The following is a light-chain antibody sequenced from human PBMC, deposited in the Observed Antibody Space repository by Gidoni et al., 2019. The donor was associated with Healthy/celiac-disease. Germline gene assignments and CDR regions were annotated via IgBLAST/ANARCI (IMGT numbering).Light chain of an antibody. V-gene: IGLV2-14*01. CDR1: SSDVGGYNY. CDR2: DVS. CDR3: SSYTSSSTLV. Sequence: QSARTQPAPVSGSPGQSITIPCTGTSSDVGGYNYVPWYQQHPGKAPKLMIYDVSNRPSGVSKRFSGSKSGNTASLTSSGLQAEDEADYYCSSYTSSSTLVFGGGTKLTVL. J-gene: IGLJ2*01.